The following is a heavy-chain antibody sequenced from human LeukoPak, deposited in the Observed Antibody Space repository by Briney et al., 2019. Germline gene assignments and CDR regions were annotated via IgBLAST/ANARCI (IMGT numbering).Heavy chain of an antibody. Sequence: PGRSLRLSCAASGFTFDDYAMHRVRQAPGKGLEGVSGISWNSGSRVYADSVKGRFTISRDNAKNSLYLQMTTLRAEHTALYYCAKAPVGGWLVLGFDYWGQGTLVTVSS. CDR1: GFTFDDYA. D-gene: IGHD6-19*01. V-gene: IGHV3-9*01. CDR3: AKAPVGGWLVLGFDY. J-gene: IGHJ4*02. CDR2: ISWNSGSR.